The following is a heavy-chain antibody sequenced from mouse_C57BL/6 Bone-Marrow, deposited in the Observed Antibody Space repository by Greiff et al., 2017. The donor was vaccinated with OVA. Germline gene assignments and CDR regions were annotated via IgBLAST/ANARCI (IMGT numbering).Heavy chain of an antibody. Sequence: VQLQQSGPELVKPGASVKISCKASGYSFTSYYIHWVKQRPGQGLEWIGWLYPGSGNTKYNEKFKGKATLTADTSSSTAYMQLSSLTSEDAAVYYCAMGSYYFDYWGQGTTLTVSS. V-gene: IGHV1-66*01. CDR1: GYSFTSYY. CDR3: AMGSYYFDY. CDR2: LYPGSGNT. J-gene: IGHJ2*01.